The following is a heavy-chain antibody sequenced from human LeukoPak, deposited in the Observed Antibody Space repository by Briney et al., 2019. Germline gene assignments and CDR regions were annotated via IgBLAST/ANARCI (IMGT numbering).Heavy chain of an antibody. CDR1: GGFISGSH. Sequence: PSETLSLTCTVSGGFISGSHWSWIRQPPGRGLEWIGYIHFSGRTNYNHYLKSGVTRSVDTSKTQFSLKLTSVTAADTAVYYCATRPARGSGHYYPYFVYWGQGTLVTVSS. J-gene: IGHJ4*02. CDR3: ATRPARGSGHYYPYFVY. D-gene: IGHD3-22*01. V-gene: IGHV4-59*12. CDR2: IHFSGRT.